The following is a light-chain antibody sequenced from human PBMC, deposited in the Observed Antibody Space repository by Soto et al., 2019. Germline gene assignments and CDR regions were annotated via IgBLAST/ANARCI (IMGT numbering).Light chain of an antibody. J-gene: IGLJ1*01. V-gene: IGLV2-14*01. CDR1: SSDVGLYDY. Sequence: ITCTGTSSDVGLYDYVSWYQQHPGKAPQLMIYAVSNRPSGVSNRFSASKSGNTASLFISGLQAEDEADYYCSSYTSDSSYVFGSGTKVTVL. CDR2: AVS. CDR3: SSYTSDSSYV.